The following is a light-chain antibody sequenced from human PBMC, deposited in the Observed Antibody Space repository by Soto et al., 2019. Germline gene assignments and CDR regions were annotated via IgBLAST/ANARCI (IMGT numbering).Light chain of an antibody. CDR1: QSITTW. CDR3: QQYNSYWT. CDR2: DAS. J-gene: IGKJ1*01. V-gene: IGKV1-5*01. Sequence: DIQMSQSRSTLSSSVGDRVIISCRASQSITTWLAWYQQKPGKAPKLLIYDASSLESGVPSRFSGSGSGTEFTLTISSLQPDDFATYYCQQYNSYWTFGQGTKVDIK.